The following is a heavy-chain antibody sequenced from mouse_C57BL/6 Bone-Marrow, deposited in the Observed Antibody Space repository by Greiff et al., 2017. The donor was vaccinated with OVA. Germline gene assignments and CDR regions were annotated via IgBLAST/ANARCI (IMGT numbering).Heavy chain of an antibody. CDR2: IYPGSGST. Sequence: QVQLQQPGAELVKPGASVKMSCKASGYTFTSYWITWVKQRPGQGLEWIGDIYPGSGSTNYNEKLKSKATLTVDTSSSTAYMQLSSLTSEDSAVYYCARPAQAFYYAMDYWGQGTSVTVSS. CDR3: ARPAQAFYYAMDY. V-gene: IGHV1-55*01. CDR1: GYTFTSYW. D-gene: IGHD3-2*02. J-gene: IGHJ4*01.